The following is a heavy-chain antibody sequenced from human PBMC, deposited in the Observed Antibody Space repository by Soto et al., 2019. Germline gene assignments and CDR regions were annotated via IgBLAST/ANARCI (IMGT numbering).Heavy chain of an antibody. J-gene: IGHJ4*02. CDR1: GGSFSGYY. Sequence: SETLSLTCAVYGGSFSGYYWSWIRQPPGKGLEWIGEINHSGSTNYNPSLKSRVTISVDTSKNQFSLKLSSVTAADTAVYYCERGGLRYFDWPTSFDYWGQGTLVTVSS. CDR2: INHSGST. CDR3: ERGGLRYFDWPTSFDY. V-gene: IGHV4-34*01. D-gene: IGHD3-9*01.